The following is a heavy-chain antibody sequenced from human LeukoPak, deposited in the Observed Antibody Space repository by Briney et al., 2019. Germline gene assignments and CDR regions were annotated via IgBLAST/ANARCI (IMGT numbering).Heavy chain of an antibody. Sequence: SETLSLTCTVSGYFISTGYYWGWIRQSPGKGLEWIGYIYYSGSTNYNPSLKSRVTISVDTSKNQFSLKLSSVTAADTAVYYCARDVEMATIRVSHADRYNWFDPWGQGTLVTVSS. CDR2: IYYSGST. J-gene: IGHJ5*02. D-gene: IGHD5-24*01. V-gene: IGHV4-38-2*02. CDR3: ARDVEMATIRVSHADRYNWFDP. CDR1: GYFISTGYY.